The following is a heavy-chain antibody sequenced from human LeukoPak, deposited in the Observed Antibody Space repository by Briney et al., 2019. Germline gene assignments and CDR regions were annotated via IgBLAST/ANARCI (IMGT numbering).Heavy chain of an antibody. Sequence: GASVKVSCKASGYTFTGYYMHCVRHAPGQCLEWIGWINPNSVGTNYAQKFQGRVIMTRDTSISPAYMELSRLRSDDTAVYYCATPADIVVVPAAPYVEYFQHWGQGTVVTVSS. D-gene: IGHD2-2*01. CDR3: ATPADIVVVPAAPYVEYFQH. CDR1: GYTFTGYY. CDR2: INPNSVGT. V-gene: IGHV1-2*02. J-gene: IGHJ1*01.